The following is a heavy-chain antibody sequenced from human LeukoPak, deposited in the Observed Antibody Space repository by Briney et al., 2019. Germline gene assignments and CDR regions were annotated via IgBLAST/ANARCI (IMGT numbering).Heavy chain of an antibody. J-gene: IGHJ4*02. CDR3: ARHSNPNYYDSSGYYNFDY. CDR2: IYPGDSDT. Sequence: GESLKISCEGSGYSFTSYWIGWVRQMPGKGLEWMGVIYPGDSDTRYSPSFQGQVTISADKSISTAYLQWSSLKASDTAMYYCARHSNPNYYDSSGYYNFDYWGQGTLVTVSS. CDR1: GYSFTSYW. D-gene: IGHD3-22*01. V-gene: IGHV5-51*01.